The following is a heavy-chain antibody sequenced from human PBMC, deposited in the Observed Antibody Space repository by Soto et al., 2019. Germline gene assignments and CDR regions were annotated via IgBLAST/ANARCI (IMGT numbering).Heavy chain of an antibody. V-gene: IGHV1-69*02. J-gene: IGHJ6*02. Sequence: GASVKVSCKASGGTFSSYTISWVRQAPGQGLEWMGRIIPILGIANYAQKFQGRVTITADKSTSTAYMGLSSLRSEDTAVYYCARGAHYYGSGSYRVYYYGMDVWGQGTTVTVSS. D-gene: IGHD3-10*01. CDR3: ARGAHYYGSGSYRVYYYGMDV. CDR1: GGTFSSYT. CDR2: IIPILGIA.